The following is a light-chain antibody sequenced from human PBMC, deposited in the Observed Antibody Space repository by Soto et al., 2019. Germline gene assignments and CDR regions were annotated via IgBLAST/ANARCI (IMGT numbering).Light chain of an antibody. CDR3: QQATSFPIT. J-gene: IGKJ5*01. CDR1: QGISNW. Sequence: DTEMTQSTYSASASVGDRVAISCRASQGISNWLAWYQQKPGKAPKLLIYAASSLQSGVPSRFSGSGSGTDFTLTISCLQPEDFATYYCQQATSFPITLGQGTRLEIK. V-gene: IGKV1-12*01. CDR2: AAS.